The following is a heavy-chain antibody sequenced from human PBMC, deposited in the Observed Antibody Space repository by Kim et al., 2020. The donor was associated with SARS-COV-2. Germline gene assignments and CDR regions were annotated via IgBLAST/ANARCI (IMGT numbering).Heavy chain of an antibody. Sequence: GGSLRLSCAASGFTFSSYGMHWVRQAPGKGLEWVAVISYDGSNKYYADSVKGRFTISRDNSKNTLYLQMNSLRAEDTAVYYCAKGGIAAGYYYYYGMDVWGQGTTVTVSS. V-gene: IGHV3-30*18. J-gene: IGHJ6*02. CDR1: GFTFSSYG. CDR3: AKGGIAAGYYYYYGMDV. D-gene: IGHD6-13*01. CDR2: ISYDGSNK.